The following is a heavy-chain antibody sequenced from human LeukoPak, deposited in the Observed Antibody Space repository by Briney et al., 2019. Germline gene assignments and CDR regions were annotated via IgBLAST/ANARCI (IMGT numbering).Heavy chain of an antibody. J-gene: IGHJ3*02. V-gene: IGHV5-51*01. CDR3: ARLTGYTSGWNTFDI. Sequence: GASLQISCKGSGYRFTNYWIGWVRQLPGKGLEWMGIIYPGDSDTRYSPSFQGQVTISADKSISTAYLHWSSPKASDTARYYCARLTGYTSGWNTFDIWGQGTMVTVSS. CDR2: IYPGDSDT. D-gene: IGHD6-19*01. CDR1: GYRFTNYW.